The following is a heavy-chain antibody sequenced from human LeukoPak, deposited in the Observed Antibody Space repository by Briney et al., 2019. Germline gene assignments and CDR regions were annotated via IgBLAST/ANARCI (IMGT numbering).Heavy chain of an antibody. V-gene: IGHV4-4*02. CDR1: GGSISSSNW. D-gene: IGHD6-19*01. J-gene: IGHJ4*02. Sequence: SGTLSLTCAVSGGSISSSNWWSWVRQPPGKGLEWIGEIYHSGSTNYNPSLKSRATISVDKSKNQFSLKLSSVTAADTAVYYCARVAVAGTNFDYWGQGTLVTVSS. CDR3: ARVAVAGTNFDY. CDR2: IYHSGST.